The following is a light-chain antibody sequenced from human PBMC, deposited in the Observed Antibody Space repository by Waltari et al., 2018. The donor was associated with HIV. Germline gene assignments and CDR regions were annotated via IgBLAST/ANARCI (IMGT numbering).Light chain of an antibody. CDR2: GNS. Sequence: QSVLTQPPSVSGAPGQRVTISSTGSSSNIGAGYDVHWYQHLPGTAPKLLIYGNSNRPSGVPDRFSGSKSGTSASLAITGLQAEDEADYYCQSYDSSLSGGDVVFGGGTKLTVL. J-gene: IGLJ2*01. CDR1: SSNIGAGYD. V-gene: IGLV1-40*01. CDR3: QSYDSSLSGGDVV.